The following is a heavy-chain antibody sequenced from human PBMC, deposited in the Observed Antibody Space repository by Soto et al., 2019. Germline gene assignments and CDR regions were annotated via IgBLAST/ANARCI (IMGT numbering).Heavy chain of an antibody. CDR2: ISAYNGNA. CDR3: ARTSGFSGYDSVNY. Sequence: ASVKVSCKAAGYTFTSYGISWVRQAPGQGLEWMGWISAYNGNANYAQRLQGRVTMTTDTSTSTAYMELRSLRSDDTAVYYCARTSGFSGYDSVNYWGKGTLVTVS. V-gene: IGHV1-18*01. J-gene: IGHJ4*02. D-gene: IGHD5-12*01. CDR1: GYTFTSYG.